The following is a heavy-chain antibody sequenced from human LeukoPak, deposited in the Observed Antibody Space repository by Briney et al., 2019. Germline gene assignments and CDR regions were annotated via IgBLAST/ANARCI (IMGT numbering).Heavy chain of an antibody. CDR2: ISAYNGNT. J-gene: IGHJ4*02. V-gene: IGHV1-18*01. Sequence: GASVKVSCKASGYTFTSYGISWVRQAPRQGLEWMGWISAYNGNTNYAQKFQGRVTMTRNTSISTAYMELSSLRSEDTAVYYCARGLRRYSSGWYYFDYWGQGNLVTVSS. CDR3: ARGLRRYSSGWYYFDY. CDR1: GYTFTSYG. D-gene: IGHD6-19*01.